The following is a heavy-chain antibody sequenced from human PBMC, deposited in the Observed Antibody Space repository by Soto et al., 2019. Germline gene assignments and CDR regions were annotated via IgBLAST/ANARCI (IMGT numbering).Heavy chain of an antibody. CDR1: GVSVTSATHY. V-gene: IGHV4-61*01. CDR3: AREAPDHFDY. J-gene: IGHJ4*02. Sequence: QVQLQESGPGLVKPSETLSLTCTVSGVSVTSATHYWGWVRQPPGKGLEWIGYVYYSGSTIYNPSLKSRLTLSLDTSKNQVSLKLHSVTAADTAVYYCAREAPDHFDYWGQGTLVTVSS. CDR2: VYYSGST.